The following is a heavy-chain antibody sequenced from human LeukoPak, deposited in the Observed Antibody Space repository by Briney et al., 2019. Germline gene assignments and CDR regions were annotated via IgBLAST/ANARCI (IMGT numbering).Heavy chain of an antibody. D-gene: IGHD4-23*01. CDR3: ARGGNAFDY. CDR1: GYTFTTYA. Sequence: ASGKVSCKASGYTFTTYAISWVRQGPGQGLEWMGGITTRIHSTNYAQKLQGRVTMTTDTSTSTAYMELRSLRSDDTAVYYCARGGNAFDYWGQGTLVTVSS. CDR2: ITTRIHST. J-gene: IGHJ4*02. V-gene: IGHV1-18*01.